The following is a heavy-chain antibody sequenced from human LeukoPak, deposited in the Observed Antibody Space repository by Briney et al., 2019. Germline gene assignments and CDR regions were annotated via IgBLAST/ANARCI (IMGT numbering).Heavy chain of an antibody. D-gene: IGHD3-3*01. CDR1: GFTVSSNY. V-gene: IGHV3-53*01. CDR3: NYDFWSGNDY. J-gene: IGHJ4*02. CDR2: IYSGGST. Sequence: PGGSLRLSCAASGFTVSSNYMSWVRQAPGKGLEWVTVIYSGGSTYYADSVKGRFTISRDNSKNTLYLQMNSLRAEDTAVYYCNYDFWSGNDYWGQGTLVTVSS.